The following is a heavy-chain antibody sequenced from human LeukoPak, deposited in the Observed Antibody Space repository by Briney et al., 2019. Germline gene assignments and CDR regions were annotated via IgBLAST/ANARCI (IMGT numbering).Heavy chain of an antibody. Sequence: GGSLRLSCAASGFTVSSNYMSWVRQAPGKGLEWVSVIYSGGSTHYADSVKGRFTISRHNSKNTLYLQMNSLRAEDTAVYYCARFGRIAARPADAFDIWGQGTMVTVSS. CDR2: IYSGGST. D-gene: IGHD6-6*01. V-gene: IGHV3-53*04. J-gene: IGHJ3*02. CDR3: ARFGRIAARPADAFDI. CDR1: GFTVSSNY.